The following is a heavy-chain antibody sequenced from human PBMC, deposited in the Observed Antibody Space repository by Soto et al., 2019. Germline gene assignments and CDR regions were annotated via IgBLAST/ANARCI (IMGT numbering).Heavy chain of an antibody. V-gene: IGHV1-18*01. CDR1: GYTFTSYG. CDR3: ARDNRWRAVAYDAFDI. CDR2: ISAYNGNT. Sequence: GASVKVSCXASGYTFTSYGISWVRQAPGQGLEWMGWISAYNGNTNYAQKLQGRVTMTTDTSTSTAYMELRSLRSDDTAVYYCARDNRWRAVAYDAFDIWGQGTMVTVSS. J-gene: IGHJ3*02. D-gene: IGHD6-19*01.